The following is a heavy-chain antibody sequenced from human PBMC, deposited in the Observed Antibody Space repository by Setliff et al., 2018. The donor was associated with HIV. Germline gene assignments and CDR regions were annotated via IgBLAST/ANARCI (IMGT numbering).Heavy chain of an antibody. CDR3: ARGHRSGDSYSGSYGPFDM. Sequence: GASVKVSCKASGGTFSNYAINWVRQAPGQGLEWMGGIIPIFGTLNYAQRFQGRVTITTDESTTTANMELSSLRSEDTAVYYCARGHRSGDSYSGSYGPFDMWGQGTMVTVSS. CDR1: GGTFSNYA. J-gene: IGHJ3*02. D-gene: IGHD3-16*01. CDR2: IIPIFGTL. V-gene: IGHV1-69*05.